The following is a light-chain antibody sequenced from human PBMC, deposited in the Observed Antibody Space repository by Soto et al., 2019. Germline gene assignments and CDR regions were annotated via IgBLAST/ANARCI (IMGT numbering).Light chain of an antibody. J-gene: IGKJ1*01. CDR2: GAS. V-gene: IGKV3-20*01. CDR1: QSVSNSY. Sequence: EIVLTQSPGTLSLSPGERATLSCRASQSVSNSYIAWYQQKPGQAPRLLIYGASSRATGIPDSFSGSGSGTDFILTISRLEPEDVAVYYLQQYGSSPLTFGQGTKVEIK. CDR3: QQYGSSPLT.